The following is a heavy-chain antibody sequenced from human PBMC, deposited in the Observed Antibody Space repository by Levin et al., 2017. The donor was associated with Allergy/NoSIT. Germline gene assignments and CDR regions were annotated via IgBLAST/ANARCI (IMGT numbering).Heavy chain of an antibody. Sequence: LSLTFSSSAPTFAYSALHRPRHTPRHPHNMASGLSCPSGRIFYSDSLTGRFTISRDNAKNSLYLQMNSLRTEDTALYYCARDNIGLPDAFDIWGQGTMVIVSS. CDR3: ARDNIGLPDAFDI. CDR1: APTFAYSA. V-gene: IGHV3-9*01. CDR2: LSCPSGRI. D-gene: IGHD3-10*01. J-gene: IGHJ3*02.